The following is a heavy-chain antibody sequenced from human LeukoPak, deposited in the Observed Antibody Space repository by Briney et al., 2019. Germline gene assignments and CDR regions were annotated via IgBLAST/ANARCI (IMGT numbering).Heavy chain of an antibody. Sequence: SVKVSCKASGGTFSSYAISWVRQAPGQGLEWMGGIIPIFGTANYAQKFQGRVTITTDESTSTAYMELSSLRSEDTAVYCCASCYASSDYYYYMDVWGKGTTVTVSS. CDR3: ASCYASSDYYYYMDV. CDR1: GGTFSSYA. J-gene: IGHJ6*03. D-gene: IGHD2-2*01. V-gene: IGHV1-69*05. CDR2: IIPIFGTA.